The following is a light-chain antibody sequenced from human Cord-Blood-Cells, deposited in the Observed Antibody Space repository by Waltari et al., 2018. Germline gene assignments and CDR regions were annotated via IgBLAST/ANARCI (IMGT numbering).Light chain of an antibody. CDR2: DAS. CDR3: QQRSNWPSLT. J-gene: IGKJ4*01. CDR1: QSVSSY. V-gene: IGKV3-11*01. Sequence: EIVLTQSPATLSLSPGERATLSGRASQSVSSYLARYQQKPGQAPRLLISDASNRATGIPARFSGSGSGTDFTLTISRLEPEDFSVYYCQQRSNWPSLTFGGGSKV.